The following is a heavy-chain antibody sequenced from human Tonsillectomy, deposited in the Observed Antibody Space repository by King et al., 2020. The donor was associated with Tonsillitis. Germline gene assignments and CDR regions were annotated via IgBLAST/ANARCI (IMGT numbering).Heavy chain of an antibody. D-gene: IGHD3-22*01. CDR2: ISYDGSNK. CDR1: GFTFRSYG. Sequence: VQLVESGGGVVQPGRSLRLSCAASGFTFRSYGMHWVRQAPGKGLEWLAVISYDGSNKYYADSVKGRFTISRDNSKNTLYLQMNSLRVEDTAVYYCAGTAFYDSSGYRDEDFQHWGQGTLITVSS. J-gene: IGHJ1*01. V-gene: IGHV3-30*03. CDR3: AGTAFYDSSGYRDEDFQH.